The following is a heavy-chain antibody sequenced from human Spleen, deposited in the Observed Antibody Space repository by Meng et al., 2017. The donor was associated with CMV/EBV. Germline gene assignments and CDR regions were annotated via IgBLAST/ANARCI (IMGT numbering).Heavy chain of an antibody. V-gene: IGHV3-30-3*01. CDR2: ISHDGNNK. D-gene: IGHD6-19*01. J-gene: IGHJ6*02. CDR1: FTVNSRA. Sequence: FTVNSRAMHWVRQGPGKGLEGVAVISHDGNNKYNTGSVKGRFTISRDNSKNTLYLQMNSLRPEDTAVYYCARDQSPGWYDLGAMDVWGHGTTVTVSS. CDR3: ARDQSPGWYDLGAMDV.